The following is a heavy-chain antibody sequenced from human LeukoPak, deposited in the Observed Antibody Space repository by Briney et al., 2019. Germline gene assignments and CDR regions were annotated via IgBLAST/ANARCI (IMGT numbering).Heavy chain of an antibody. D-gene: IGHD5-18*01. J-gene: IGHJ4*02. V-gene: IGHV4-34*01. CDR3: ASSYVDTAMDY. CDR2: INHSGST. CDR1: GRSFSGYY. Sequence: PSETLSLTCAVYGRSFSGYYWSWIRQPPGKGLEWIGEINHSGSTNYNPSLKSRVTISVDTSKNQFSLKLSSVTAADTAVYYCASSYVDTAMDYWGQGTLVTVSS.